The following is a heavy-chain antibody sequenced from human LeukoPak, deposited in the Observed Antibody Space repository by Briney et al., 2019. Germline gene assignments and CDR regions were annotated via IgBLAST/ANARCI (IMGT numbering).Heavy chain of an antibody. CDR1: GFTFSSYR. CDR2: ISSSSSYI. CDR3: ATSAVVYLLGY. V-gene: IGHV3-21*01. D-gene: IGHD4-23*01. J-gene: IGHJ4*02. Sequence: GGSLRLSCAASGFTFSSYRTNWVRQAPGKGLEWVSSISSSSSYIYYADSVKGRFTISRDNAKNSLYLQMNSLRAEDTAVYYCATSAVVYLLGYWGQGTLVTVSS.